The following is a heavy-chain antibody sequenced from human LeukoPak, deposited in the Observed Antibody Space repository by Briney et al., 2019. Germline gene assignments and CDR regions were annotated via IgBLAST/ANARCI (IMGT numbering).Heavy chain of an antibody. V-gene: IGHV4-59*01. CDR1: GGSISSYY. CDR3: ARYIVSYPHDAFDI. J-gene: IGHJ3*02. Sequence: PSETLSLTCTVSGGSISSYYWSWIRQPPGKALEWIGYIYYSGSTSYNPSLKSRVTISVDTSKKQFSLKLSSVTAADTAFYYCARYIVSYPHDAFDIWGQGTMVTVSS. CDR2: IYYSGST. D-gene: IGHD1-26*01.